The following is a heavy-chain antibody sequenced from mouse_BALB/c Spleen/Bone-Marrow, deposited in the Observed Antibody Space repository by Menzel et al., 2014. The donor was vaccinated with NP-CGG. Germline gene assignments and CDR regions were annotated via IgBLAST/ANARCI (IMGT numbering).Heavy chain of an antibody. Sequence: QVQLQQSGPELVKPGALVKISCKASGYTFTSYDIHWVKQRPGQGLEWIGWIYPADGSIKYNEKFKGKATLTADKSSSTTYLKLSSRPSENSSVYFCARAGDSAGCGFDYWGQGTLVTVSA. CDR3: ARAGDSAGCGFDY. D-gene: IGHD3-2*01. V-gene: IGHV1S56*01. CDR2: IYPADGSI. J-gene: IGHJ3*01. CDR1: GYTFTSYD.